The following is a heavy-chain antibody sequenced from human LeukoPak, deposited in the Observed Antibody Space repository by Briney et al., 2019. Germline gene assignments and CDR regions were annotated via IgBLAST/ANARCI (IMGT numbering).Heavy chain of an antibody. CDR1: GYTFTGYY. CDR2: INPNSGGT. Sequence: GASVKVSCKASGYTFTGYYMHWVRQAPGQGLEWMGWINPNSGGTNYAQKFQGRVTMTRDTSISTAYMELSGLRSDDTAVYYCASALAEMATTSTDYWGQGTLVTVSS. CDR3: ASALAEMATTSTDY. D-gene: IGHD5-24*01. J-gene: IGHJ4*02. V-gene: IGHV1-2*02.